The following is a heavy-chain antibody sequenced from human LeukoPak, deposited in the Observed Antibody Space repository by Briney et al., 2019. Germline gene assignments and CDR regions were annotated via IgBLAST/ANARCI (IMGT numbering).Heavy chain of an antibody. V-gene: IGHV3-7*01. CDR3: ARERYYDFWSGYYTLGY. J-gene: IGHJ4*02. CDR1: GFTFSHFW. CDR2: IKKTGSET. D-gene: IGHD3-3*01. Sequence: PGGSLRLSCAASGFTFSHFWMSWVRQAPGKGLEWVAYIKKTGSETYYADSVKGRFTISRDNSKNTLYLQMNSLRAEDTAVYYCARERYYDFWSGYYTLGYWGQGTLVTVSS.